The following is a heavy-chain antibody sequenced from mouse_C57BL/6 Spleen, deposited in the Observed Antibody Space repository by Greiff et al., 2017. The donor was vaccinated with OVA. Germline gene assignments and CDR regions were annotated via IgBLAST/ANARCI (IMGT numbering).Heavy chain of an antibody. Sequence: EVHLVESGGGLVQPGGSLSLSCAASGFTFTDYYMSWVRQPPGKALEWLGFIRNKANGYTTEYSASVKGRFTISRDNSQSILYLQMNALRAEDSATYYCARYTYYGSSGDYFDYWGQGTTLTVSS. CDR1: GFTFTDYY. CDR2: IRNKANGYTT. CDR3: ARYTYYGSSGDYFDY. J-gene: IGHJ2*01. V-gene: IGHV7-3*01. D-gene: IGHD1-1*01.